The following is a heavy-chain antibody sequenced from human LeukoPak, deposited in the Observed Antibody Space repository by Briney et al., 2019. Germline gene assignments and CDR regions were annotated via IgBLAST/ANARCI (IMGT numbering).Heavy chain of an antibody. Sequence: GASVKVSCKASGYTFTGYYMHWVRQAPGQGLEWMGWINPNSGGTNYAQKFQGRVTMTRDTSISTAYMELSRLRSDDTAVYYCARTLPWRYSYGTYYFDYWDQGTLVTVSS. D-gene: IGHD5-18*01. CDR2: INPNSGGT. CDR3: ARTLPWRYSYGTYYFDY. V-gene: IGHV1-2*02. CDR1: GYTFTGYY. J-gene: IGHJ4*02.